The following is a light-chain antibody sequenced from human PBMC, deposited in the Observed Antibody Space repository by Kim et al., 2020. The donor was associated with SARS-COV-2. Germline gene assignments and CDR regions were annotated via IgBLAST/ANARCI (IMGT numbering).Light chain of an antibody. V-gene: IGKV3-20*01. Sequence: SPGERAPLSCRASQSVGSNYLAWYQQKPGQAPRLLIFDASSRATGIPDRFRGSGSGTDFTLTISRLEPEDFAVYYCQQYDSSPLTFGQGTKVDIK. CDR2: DAS. CDR3: QQYDSSPLT. J-gene: IGKJ1*01. CDR1: QSVGSNY.